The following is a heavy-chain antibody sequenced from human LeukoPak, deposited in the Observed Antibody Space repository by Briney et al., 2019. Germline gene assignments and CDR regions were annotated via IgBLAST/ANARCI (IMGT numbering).Heavy chain of an antibody. Sequence: GRSLRLSCAASGFTFSSYGMHWVRQAPGKGLEWGAVIWYDGSNKYYADSVKGRFTISRDNSKNTLYLQMNSLRAEDTAVYYCAKDRFWSGYFGFDYWGQGTLVTVSS. CDR2: IWYDGSNK. CDR1: GFTFSSYG. V-gene: IGHV3-33*06. J-gene: IGHJ4*02. D-gene: IGHD3-3*01. CDR3: AKDRFWSGYFGFDY.